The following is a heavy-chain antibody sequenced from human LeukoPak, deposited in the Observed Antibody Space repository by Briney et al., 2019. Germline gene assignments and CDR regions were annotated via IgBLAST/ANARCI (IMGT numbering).Heavy chain of an antibody. J-gene: IGHJ3*02. CDR3: ARSNYVWGSYRPRQSDAFDI. CDR1: GGSFSGYY. V-gene: IGHV4-34*01. Sequence: SETLSLTCAVYGGSFSGYYWSWIRQPPGKGLEWIGEINHSGSTNYNPSLKSRVTMSVDTTKNQFSLKLSSVTAADTAVYYCARSNYVWGSYRPRQSDAFDIWGQGTMVTVSS. CDR2: INHSGST. D-gene: IGHD3-16*02.